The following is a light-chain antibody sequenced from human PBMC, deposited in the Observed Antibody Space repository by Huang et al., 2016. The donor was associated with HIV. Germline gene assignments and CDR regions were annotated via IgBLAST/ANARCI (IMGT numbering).Light chain of an antibody. Sequence: EIVLTQSPGTLSLSPGERATLSCRASQSVSTYLAWYQQKPGQAPRLLIYDASNRATVIPARFSGSGSGTDFTLTISSLEPEDFAVYYCQHRSRWPPWTFGQGTKVEIK. CDR1: QSVSTY. CDR3: QHRSRWPPWT. CDR2: DAS. V-gene: IGKV3-11*01. J-gene: IGKJ1*01.